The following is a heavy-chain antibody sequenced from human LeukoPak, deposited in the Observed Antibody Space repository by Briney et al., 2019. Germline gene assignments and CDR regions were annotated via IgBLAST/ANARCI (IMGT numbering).Heavy chain of an antibody. Sequence: SETPSLTCTVSGGSVSSGSYYWSWIRQPPGKGLEWIGYISHSGSTNYNPSLKSRVTISVNTSKNQFSLKLSSVTAADTAVYYCARDIIVDYYFDYWGQGTLVTVSS. CDR1: GGSVSSGSYY. CDR2: ISHSGST. CDR3: ARDIIVDYYFDY. V-gene: IGHV4-61*01. D-gene: IGHD3-22*01. J-gene: IGHJ4*02.